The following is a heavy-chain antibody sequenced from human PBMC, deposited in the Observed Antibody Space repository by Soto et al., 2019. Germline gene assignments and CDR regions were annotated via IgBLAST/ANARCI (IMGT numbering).Heavy chain of an antibody. CDR3: TRSITGYSYADT. J-gene: IGHJ5*02. V-gene: IGHV3-74*01. CDR1: GFTFTSYW. Sequence: EVQLMESGGGLVQPGGSLRLSCAASGFTFTSYWMHWVRQAPGKGLVWVSRINSDGSSTVYVDSVKGRFTISRDNAKNTLYLQMNSLRVEDTAVYYCTRSITGYSYADTWGQGTLVTVSS. D-gene: IGHD5-18*01. CDR2: INSDGSST.